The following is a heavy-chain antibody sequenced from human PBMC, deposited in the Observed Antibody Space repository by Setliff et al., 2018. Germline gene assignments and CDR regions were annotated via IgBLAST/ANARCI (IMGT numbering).Heavy chain of an antibody. V-gene: IGHV4-34*01. CDR3: ARGRYYGSGSYSL. CDR1: GGSFSGYF. J-gene: IGHJ4*02. Sequence: PSETLSLTCDVFGGSFSGYFWAWIRQSPGKGLEWIGDVNDSGSANYKPSLKSRLTISRDTSKNQLSLNLSSVTDADTAVYYCARGRYYGSGSYSLWGQGTLVTVSS. CDR2: VNDSGSA. D-gene: IGHD3-10*01.